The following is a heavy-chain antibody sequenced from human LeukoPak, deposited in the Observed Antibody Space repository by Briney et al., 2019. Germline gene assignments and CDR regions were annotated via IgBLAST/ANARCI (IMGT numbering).Heavy chain of an antibody. CDR1: GGSFSGYY. V-gene: IGHV4-34*01. CDR3: ASPIAARRHAFDI. CDR2: INHSGST. D-gene: IGHD6-6*01. J-gene: IGHJ3*02. Sequence: SETLPLTYAVYGGSFSGYYWSWIRQPPGKGLEWIGEINHSGSTNYNPSLKSRVTISVDTSKNQFSLKLSSVTAADTAVYYCASPIAARRHAFDIWGQGTMVTVSS.